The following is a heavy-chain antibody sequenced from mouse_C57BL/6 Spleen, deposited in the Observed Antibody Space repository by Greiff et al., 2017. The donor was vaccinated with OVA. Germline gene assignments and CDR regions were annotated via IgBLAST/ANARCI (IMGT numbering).Heavy chain of an antibody. CDR1: GYAFSSYW. D-gene: IGHD2-4*01. CDR3: ARDYDYDEGTAMDY. Sequence: VKLQQSGAELVKPGASVKISCKASGYAFSSYWMNWVKQRPGKGLEWIGQIYPGDGDTNYNGKFKGKATLTADKSSSTAYMQLSSLTSEDSAVYFCARDYDYDEGTAMDYWGQGTSVTVSS. CDR2: IYPGDGDT. J-gene: IGHJ4*01. V-gene: IGHV1-80*01.